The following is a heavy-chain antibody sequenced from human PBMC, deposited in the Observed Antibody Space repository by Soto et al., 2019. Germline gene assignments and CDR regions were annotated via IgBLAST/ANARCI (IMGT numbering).Heavy chain of an antibody. D-gene: IGHD4-17*01. V-gene: IGHV5-51*01. J-gene: IGHJ4*02. CDR2: IYPDDSDS. CDR1: GYKFTTYW. Sequence: GESLKISCKGSGYKFTTYWIGWVRQMPGKGLEWMAIIYPDDSDSRYSPSFQGQVTISADKSISTAYLQWSSLKASDTAIYYCVATYGDYLDYWGQGTLVTVS. CDR3: VATYGDYLDY.